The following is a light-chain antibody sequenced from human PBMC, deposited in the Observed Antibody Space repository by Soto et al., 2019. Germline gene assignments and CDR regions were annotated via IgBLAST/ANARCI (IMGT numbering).Light chain of an antibody. CDR2: DAS. V-gene: IGKV1-5*01. Sequence: DIQMTQSPSTLSASVGDRVTITCRASQTVGSWLAWYQKKPGTAPKFLIYDASTLESGVPSRFSGSGSGTEFSLTISSLQPDDFATYYCQQYDNYPLTFGGGTKVEIK. J-gene: IGKJ4*01. CDR1: QTVGSW. CDR3: QQYDNYPLT.